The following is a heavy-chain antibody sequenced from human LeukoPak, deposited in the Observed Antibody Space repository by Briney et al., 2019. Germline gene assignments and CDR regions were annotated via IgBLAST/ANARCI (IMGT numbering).Heavy chain of an antibody. V-gene: IGHV4-34*01. D-gene: IGHD3-16*01. CDR2: INHSGST. CDR1: GGSFSGYY. Sequence: SETLSLTCAVYGGSFSGYYWSWIRQPPGKGLEWIGEINHSGSTNYNPSLKSRVTISVDKSKNQFSLKLSSVTAADTAVYYCARETSQEGAHYMDVWGKGTTVTISS. J-gene: IGHJ6*03. CDR3: ARETSQEGAHYMDV.